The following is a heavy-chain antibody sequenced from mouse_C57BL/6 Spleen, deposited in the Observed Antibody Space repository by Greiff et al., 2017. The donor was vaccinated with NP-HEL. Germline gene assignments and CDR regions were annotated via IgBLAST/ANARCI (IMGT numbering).Heavy chain of an antibody. CDR3: TPYDKGFAH. CDR1: GFTFTDYS. V-gene: IGHV7-3*03. Sequence: EVQLVESGGGLVQPGGSLSLSCAASGFTFTDYSLSWFPRLPGRPLDWLVFIRNKANGYTTEYSASVKGRFTISRDNSQSILYLQMNALRAEDSATYYCTPYDKGFAHWGQGTLVTVSA. CDR2: IRNKANGYTT. J-gene: IGHJ3*01. D-gene: IGHD2-12*01.